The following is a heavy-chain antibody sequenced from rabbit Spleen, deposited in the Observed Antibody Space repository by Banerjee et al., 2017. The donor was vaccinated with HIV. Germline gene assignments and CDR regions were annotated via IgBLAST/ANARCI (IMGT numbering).Heavy chain of an antibody. CDR2: IYAGSGGST. Sequence: QEQLEESGGDLVKPEGSLTLTCTASGFSFSSSYLICWVRQAPGKGLEWIACIYAGSGGSTYYASWAKGRFTISKPSSNTVPLQMPSMPAADKATYFCARDLAGDGSADYDMWGPGTLVTVS. J-gene: IGHJ4*01. CDR3: ARDLAGDGSADYDM. V-gene: IGHV1S45*01. D-gene: IGHD5-1*01. CDR1: GFSFSSSYL.